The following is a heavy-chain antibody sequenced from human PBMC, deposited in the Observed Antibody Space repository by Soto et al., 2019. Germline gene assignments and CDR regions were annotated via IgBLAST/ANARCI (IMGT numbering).Heavy chain of an antibody. CDR3: ARYDDSSGYSWFDP. J-gene: IGHJ5*02. CDR1: GYNFATYG. D-gene: IGHD3-22*01. V-gene: IGHV1-18*04. CDR2: ISAYNGNT. Sequence: ASVKVSCKASGYNFATYGISWVRQAPGQGLEWMGWISAYNGNTNYVHNLHFRVTMTTYTSTSTAYMQQRSLISDDTAVYYCARYDDSSGYSWFDPWGKGTLVTVSS.